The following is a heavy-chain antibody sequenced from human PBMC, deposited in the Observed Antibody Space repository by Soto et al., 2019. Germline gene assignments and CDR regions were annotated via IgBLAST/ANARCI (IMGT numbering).Heavy chain of an antibody. CDR2: IWHDGSNK. CDR3: TRAAMRGELLEY. V-gene: IGHV3-33*01. J-gene: IGHJ4*02. Sequence: QVQLVESGGGVVQPGRSLRLSCAASGFAFNNYGMHWVRQAPGKGLEWVALIWHDGSNKGYADSVKGRFTISRDNSKNPLNLQMTSLRVEDTAVYYCTRAAMRGELLEYWGPGTQVTVSS. CDR1: GFAFNNYG. D-gene: IGHD1-26*01.